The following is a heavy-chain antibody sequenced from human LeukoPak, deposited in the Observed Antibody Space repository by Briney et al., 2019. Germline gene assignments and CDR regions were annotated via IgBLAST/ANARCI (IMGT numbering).Heavy chain of an antibody. V-gene: IGHV3-21*01. CDR1: GFTFSSYI. CDR3: ARGARLLWFGELLHFDY. J-gene: IGHJ4*02. Sequence: GGSLRLSCAASGFTFSSYIMNWVRQAPGKGLEWVSSISSSSSYIYYADSVKGRFTISRDNAKNSLYLQMNSLRAEDTAVYYCARGARLLWFGELLHFDYWGQGTLVTVSS. D-gene: IGHD3-10*01. CDR2: ISSSSSYI.